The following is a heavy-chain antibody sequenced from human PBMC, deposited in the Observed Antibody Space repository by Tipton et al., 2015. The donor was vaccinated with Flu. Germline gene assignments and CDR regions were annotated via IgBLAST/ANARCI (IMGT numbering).Heavy chain of an antibody. Sequence: GSLRLSCAASGFTFSSYSMNWVRQAPGKGLEWVSSISSSSSYIYYADSVKGRFTISRDNAKNSLYLQMNSLRAEDTAVYYCARDQRSIAARRNYYYYGMDVWGQGTTVTVSS. CDR2: ISSSSSYI. CDR1: GFTFSSYS. D-gene: IGHD6-6*01. J-gene: IGHJ6*02. V-gene: IGHV3-21*01. CDR3: ARDQRSIAARRNYYYYGMDV.